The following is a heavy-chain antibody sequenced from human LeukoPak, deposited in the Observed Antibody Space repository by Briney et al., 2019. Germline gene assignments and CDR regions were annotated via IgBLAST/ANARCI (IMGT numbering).Heavy chain of an antibody. V-gene: IGHV1-8*02. CDR2: MNPNSGNT. Sequence: ASVKVSCKASGYTFTSYDINWVRQATGQGLEWMGWMNPNSGNTGYAQKFQGRVTMTRNTSISTAYMELSSLRSEDTAVYHCARGQGYCSSISCYNWFDPWGQGTLVTVSS. CDR1: GYTFTSYD. J-gene: IGHJ5*02. CDR3: ARGQGYCSSISCYNWFDP. D-gene: IGHD2-2*01.